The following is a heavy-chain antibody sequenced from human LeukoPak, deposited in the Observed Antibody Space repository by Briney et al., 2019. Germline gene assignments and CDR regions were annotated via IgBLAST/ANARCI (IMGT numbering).Heavy chain of an antibody. Sequence: ASVKVSCKASGYTFTSYGISWVRQAPGQGLEWMGWISAYNGNTNYAQKLQGRVTMTTDTSTSTAYMELRSLRSDDTAVYYCARGYSITMVRGVPDYYYGMDVWGQGTRSPSP. CDR2: ISAYNGNT. CDR3: ARGYSITMVRGVPDYYYGMDV. CDR1: GYTFTSYG. D-gene: IGHD3-10*01. J-gene: IGHJ6*02. V-gene: IGHV1-18*01.